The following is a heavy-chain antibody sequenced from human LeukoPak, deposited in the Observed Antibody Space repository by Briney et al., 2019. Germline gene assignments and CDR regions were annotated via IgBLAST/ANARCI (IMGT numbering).Heavy chain of an antibody. CDR2: INPDSGGT. CDR1: GYTFTGYY. Sequence: GASVKVSCKASGYTFTGYYMHWVRQAPGQGLEWMGWINPDSGGTKYAQKFQGRVTMTRDTSISTAYMDLSRLRSDDTAVYYCARSPEALNARDYYYMDVWGKGTTVTVSS. CDR3: ARSPEALNARDYYYMDV. J-gene: IGHJ6*03. V-gene: IGHV1-2*02.